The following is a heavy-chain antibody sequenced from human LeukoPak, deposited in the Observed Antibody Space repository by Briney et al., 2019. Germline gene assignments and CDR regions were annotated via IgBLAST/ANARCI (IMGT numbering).Heavy chain of an antibody. J-gene: IGHJ6*04. CDR1: GFTVSSNY. V-gene: IGHV3-53*01. D-gene: IGHD2-15*01. CDR2: IYRCGRT. CDR3: ATPGGGGSCFLSLCYYGMDV. Sequence: GGSLRLSCAASGFTVSSNYMSWVPQAPGKGLEWVLVIYRCGRTYYADSVKGRFTISRDNFKNTLYLQMNSLRAEDTAVYYCATPGGGGSCFLSLCYYGMDVWVEGTTVTVCS.